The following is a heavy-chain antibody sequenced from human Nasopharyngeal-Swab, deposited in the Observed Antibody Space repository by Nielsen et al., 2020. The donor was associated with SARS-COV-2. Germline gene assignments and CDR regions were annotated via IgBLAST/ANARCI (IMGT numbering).Heavy chain of an antibody. Sequence: GGSLRLSCAASGFTFSSYWVSWVRQAPGKGLEWVANIKQDGSEKYYVDSVKGRFTISRDNAKNSLYLQMNSLRAEDTAVYYCARDSYYDILTGRDYYYYYGMDVWGQGTTVTVSS. J-gene: IGHJ6*02. V-gene: IGHV3-7*01. D-gene: IGHD3-9*01. CDR2: IKQDGSEK. CDR1: GFTFSSYW. CDR3: ARDSYYDILTGRDYYYYYGMDV.